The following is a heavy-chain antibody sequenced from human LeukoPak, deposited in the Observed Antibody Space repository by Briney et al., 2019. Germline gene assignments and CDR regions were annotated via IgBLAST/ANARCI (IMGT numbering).Heavy chain of an antibody. CDR1: GYSFTTYW. CDR2: IYPGDSDT. V-gene: IGHV5-51*01. Sequence: GESLKVSCKGSGYSFTTYWLGWVRQMPGKGLEWMAIIYPGDSDTRYSPSFQGQVTISADKSINTAYLQWSSLKASDTAMYYCARLNKVVTAIGGKNYYYYYMDVWGKGTTVTISS. CDR3: ARLNKVVTAIGGKNYYYYYMDV. D-gene: IGHD2-21*02. J-gene: IGHJ6*03.